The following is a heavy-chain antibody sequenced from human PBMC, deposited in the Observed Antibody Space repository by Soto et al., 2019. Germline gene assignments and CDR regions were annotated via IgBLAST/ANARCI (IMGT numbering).Heavy chain of an antibody. CDR2: ILSNDEE. V-gene: IGHV2-26*01. D-gene: IGHD2-15*01. CDR3: ARIRGYCSGGSCYFYYFAMDV. Sequence: SGPTLVNPTATLTLTCTVSGFSLSDADVGVSWIRQPPGKALEWLAHILSNDEEVYSSSPWSRLTISKDTSRSQVVLTMSNMEPVDTATYYCARIRGYCSGGSCYFYYFAMDVWGQGTTVTVSS. J-gene: IGHJ6*02. CDR1: GFSLSDADVG.